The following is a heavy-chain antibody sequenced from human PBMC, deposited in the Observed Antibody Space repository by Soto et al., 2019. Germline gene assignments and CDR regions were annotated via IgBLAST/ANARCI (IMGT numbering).Heavy chain of an antibody. CDR2: IYSAGST. V-gene: IGHV3-53*01. D-gene: IGHD1-26*01. CDR3: AGDGTDAFDI. Sequence: EVQLVESGGGLIQPGGSLRLSGAASGLTVSNYFMSWVRQPPGRGLEGVSVIYSAGSTYYEDSVKGRFTVSRDTSKTTLYLQMNSLRAEDTAVYYCAGDGTDAFDIWGQGKMVTVSS. CDR1: GLTVSNYF. J-gene: IGHJ3*02.